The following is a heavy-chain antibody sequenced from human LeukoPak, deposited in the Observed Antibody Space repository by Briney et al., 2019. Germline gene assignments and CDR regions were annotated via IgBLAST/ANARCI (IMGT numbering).Heavy chain of an antibody. D-gene: IGHD5-24*01. CDR1: GGTFSSYA. CDR3: ARVRGDGYSRFDY. J-gene: IGHJ4*02. Sequence: SVKVSCKASGGTFSSYAISWVRQAPGQGLEWMGGIIPIFGTANYAQKFQGRVTITADKSTSTAYMELRSLRSDDTAVYYCARVRGDGYSRFDYWGQGTLVTVSS. V-gene: IGHV1-69*06. CDR2: IIPIFGTA.